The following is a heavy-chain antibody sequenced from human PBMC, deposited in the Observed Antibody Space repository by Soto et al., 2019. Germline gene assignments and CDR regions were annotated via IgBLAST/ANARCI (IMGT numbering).Heavy chain of an antibody. V-gene: IGHV4-34*01. CDR1: GGSFSGYY. D-gene: IGHD2-2*01. CDR3: ARGIVVVPAASNWFDP. J-gene: IGHJ5*02. Sequence: QVQLQQWGAGLLKPSETLSLTCAVYGGSFSGYYWSWIRQPPGKGLEWIGEINHSGSTNYNPSLKSRGTISVDTSKNQFSLKLSSVTAADTAVYYCARGIVVVPAASNWFDPWGQGTLVTVYS. CDR2: INHSGST.